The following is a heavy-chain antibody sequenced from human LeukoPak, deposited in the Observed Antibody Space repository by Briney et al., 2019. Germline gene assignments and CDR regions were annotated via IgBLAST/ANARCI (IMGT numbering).Heavy chain of an antibody. CDR3: ARVIRYYYDSSGYNAFDI. V-gene: IGHV4-38-2*02. D-gene: IGHD3-22*01. J-gene: IGHJ3*02. Sequence: SETLSLTCTVSGYSISSGYYWGWIRQPPGKGLEWIGSIYYSGSTYYNPSLKSRVTISVDTSKNQFSLKLSSVTAADTAVYYCARVIRYYYDSSGYNAFDIWGQGTMVTVSS. CDR1: GYSISSGYY. CDR2: IYYSGST.